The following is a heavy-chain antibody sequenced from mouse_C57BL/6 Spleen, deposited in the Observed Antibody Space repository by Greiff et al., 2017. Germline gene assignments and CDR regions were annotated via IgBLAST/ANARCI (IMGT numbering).Heavy chain of an antibody. J-gene: IGHJ1*03. CDR1: GFSLPSYA. V-gene: IGHV2-9-1*01. Sequence: VQGVESGPGLVAPSQSLSITCTVPGFSLPSYAISWVRQPPGKGLEWLGVIWTGGGTNNNSALKSRLSISKDNSKSQVFLKMNSLQTDDTARYYCARNFNWYFDVWGTGTTVTVSS. CDR3: ARNFNWYFDV. CDR2: IWTGGGT.